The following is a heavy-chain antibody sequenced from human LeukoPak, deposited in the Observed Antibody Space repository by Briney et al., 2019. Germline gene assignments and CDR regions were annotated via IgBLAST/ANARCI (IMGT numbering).Heavy chain of an antibody. CDR2: ISGSGGST. CDR1: GFTFSSYA. D-gene: IGHD2-2*01. J-gene: IGHJ4*02. V-gene: IGHV3-23*01. Sequence: PGGSLRLSCAASGFTFSSYAMSWVRQASGKGLEWVSAISGSGGSTYYADSVKGRFTISRDNSKNTLYLRMNSLRAEDTAVYYCAKDEVVVPAASSWGQGTLVTVSS. CDR3: AKDEVVVPAASS.